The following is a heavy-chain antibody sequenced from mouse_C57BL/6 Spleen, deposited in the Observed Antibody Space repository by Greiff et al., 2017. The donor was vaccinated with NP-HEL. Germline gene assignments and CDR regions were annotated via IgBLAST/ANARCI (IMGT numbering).Heavy chain of an antibody. D-gene: IGHD1-1*01. V-gene: IGHV3-6*01. CDR1: GYSITSGYY. CDR2: ISYDGSN. Sequence: ESGPGLVKPSQSLSLTCSVTGYSITSGYYWNWIRQFPGNKLEWMGYISYDGSNNYNPSLKNRISITRDTSKNQFFLKLNSVTTEDTATYYCARDYYYGSSYDAMDYWGQGTSVTVSS. CDR3: ARDYYYGSSYDAMDY. J-gene: IGHJ4*01.